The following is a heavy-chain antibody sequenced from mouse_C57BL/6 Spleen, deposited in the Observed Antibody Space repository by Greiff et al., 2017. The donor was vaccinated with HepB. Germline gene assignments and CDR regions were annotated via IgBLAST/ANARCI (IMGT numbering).Heavy chain of an antibody. CDR3: ARHYYGSSYGNFDV. CDR2: ISSGSSTI. J-gene: IGHJ1*03. Sequence: EVKLVESGGGLVKPGGSLKLSCAASGFTFSDYGMHWVRQAPEKGLEWVAYISSGSSTIYYADTVKGRFTISRDNAKNTLFLQMTSLRSEDTAMYYCARHYYGSSYGNFDVWGTGTTVTVSS. V-gene: IGHV5-17*01. D-gene: IGHD1-1*01. CDR1: GFTFSDYG.